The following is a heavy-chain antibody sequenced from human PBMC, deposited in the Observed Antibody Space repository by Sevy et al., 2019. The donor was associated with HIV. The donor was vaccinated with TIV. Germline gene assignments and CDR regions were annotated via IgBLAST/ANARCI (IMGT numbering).Heavy chain of an antibody. CDR1: GFTFSSYA. V-gene: IGHV3-23*01. CDR3: AKEGQGEYYDSSGSFDY. J-gene: IGHJ4*02. Sequence: GGSLRLSCAASGFTFSSYAMSWVRQAPGKGLEWVSSISGSGSFTYYADSVKGHFTISRDNSKNTLHLQMTSLRAEDTAVYYCAKEGQGEYYDSSGSFDYWGQGTLVTVSS. D-gene: IGHD3-22*01. CDR2: ISGSGSFT.